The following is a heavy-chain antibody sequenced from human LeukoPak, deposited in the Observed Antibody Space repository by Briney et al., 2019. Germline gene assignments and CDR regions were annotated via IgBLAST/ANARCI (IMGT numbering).Heavy chain of an antibody. V-gene: IGHV3-48*01. CDR2: IGTSSTTI. J-gene: IGHJ4*02. Sequence: HTGGSLRLSCAASGFSFRSYTMNWVRQPPGKGLEWVSNIGTSSTTIYYADSVKGRFTISRDNAKNSLYLQMNSLRADDTAVYYCASNSRHTLDYWGQGTLVTVSA. CDR3: ASNSRHTLDY. D-gene: IGHD6-13*01. CDR1: GFSFRSYT.